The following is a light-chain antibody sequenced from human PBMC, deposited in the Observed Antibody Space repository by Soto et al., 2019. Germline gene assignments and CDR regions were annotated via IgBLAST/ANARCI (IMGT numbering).Light chain of an antibody. Sequence: VLTHPPSTSGTPGPGVTISCSGSTSNLGSNYVYWYQQLPGTAPKLLIYRNNQRPSGVPDRFSGSKSGTSASLAISGLRSEDEADYYCAAWDDSLSGYVVFGGGTKVTV. CDR2: RNN. CDR1: TSNLGSNY. V-gene: IGLV1-47*01. CDR3: AAWDDSLSGYVV. J-gene: IGLJ2*01.